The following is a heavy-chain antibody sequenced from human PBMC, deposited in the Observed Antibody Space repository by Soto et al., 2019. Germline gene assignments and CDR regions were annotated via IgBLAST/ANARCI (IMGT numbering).Heavy chain of an antibody. J-gene: IGHJ3*02. Sequence: ASVKVSCKASGYTFTSYDINWVRQATGQGLEWMGGMNPNIGKTTYAQKFQGRVTMTANESTSTAYMELSSLRSEDTAVYYCASDPGDAFDICGQGTMVTVSS. CDR2: MNPNIGKT. CDR3: ASDPGDAFDI. CDR1: GYTFTSYD. V-gene: IGHV1-8*01.